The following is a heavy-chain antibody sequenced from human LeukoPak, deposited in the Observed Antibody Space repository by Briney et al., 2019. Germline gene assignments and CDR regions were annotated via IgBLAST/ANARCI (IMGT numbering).Heavy chain of an antibody. D-gene: IGHD6-13*01. J-gene: IGHJ6*03. CDR3: VRDPSYGSSWYYYMDV. CDR2: ISSSSFKI. CDR1: EFTFLRYA. V-gene: IGHV3-48*04. Sequence: PGGSLRLSCTASEFTFLRYAMNWVRQAPGKGLEWVSYISSSSFKIGYADSVKGRFTISRDNSNNSLYLQMDSLRVEDTAVYYCVRDPSYGSSWYYYMDVWGKGTTVTISS.